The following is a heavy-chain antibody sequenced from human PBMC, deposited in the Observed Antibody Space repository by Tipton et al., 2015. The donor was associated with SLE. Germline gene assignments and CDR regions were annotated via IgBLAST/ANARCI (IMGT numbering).Heavy chain of an antibody. CDR3: ARGADYGEVDYGMDV. CDR2: IYTRGST. J-gene: IGHJ6*02. Sequence: TLSLTCTVSGGSISSGFYYWTWIRQPAGKGLEWIGRIYTRGSTNYNPSLKSRVTISVDTSKNQFSLKLSSVTAADTAVYYCARGADYGEVDYGMDVWGQGTTVSVSS. V-gene: IGHV4-61*02. D-gene: IGHD4-17*01. CDR1: GGSISSGFYY.